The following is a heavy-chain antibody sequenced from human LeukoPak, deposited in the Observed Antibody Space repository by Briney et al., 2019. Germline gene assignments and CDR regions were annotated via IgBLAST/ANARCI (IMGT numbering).Heavy chain of an antibody. V-gene: IGHV4-59*01. CDR3: ARNDPYYYDSRGFDP. CDR2: IYYSGST. Sequence: SETLSLTCTVSGGSISSYYWSWIRQPPGKGLEWIGYIYYSGSTNYNPSLKSRVTISVDTSKNQFSLKLSSVTAADTAVYYCARNDPYYYDSRGFDPWGQGTLVTVSS. CDR1: GGSISSYY. D-gene: IGHD3-22*01. J-gene: IGHJ5*02.